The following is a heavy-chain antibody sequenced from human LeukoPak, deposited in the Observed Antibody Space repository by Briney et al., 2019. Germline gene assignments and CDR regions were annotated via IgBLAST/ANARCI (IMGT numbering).Heavy chain of an antibody. Sequence: ASVKVSCKASGGTFSSYAISWVRQAPGQGREWMGGIIPIFGTANYAQKFQGRVTITADESTSTAYMELSSLRSEDTAVYYCATKGSTSGYSSGWSYFDYWGQGTLVSVSS. CDR1: GGTFSSYA. V-gene: IGHV1-69*13. D-gene: IGHD6-19*01. CDR3: ATKGSTSGYSSGWSYFDY. J-gene: IGHJ4*02. CDR2: IIPIFGTA.